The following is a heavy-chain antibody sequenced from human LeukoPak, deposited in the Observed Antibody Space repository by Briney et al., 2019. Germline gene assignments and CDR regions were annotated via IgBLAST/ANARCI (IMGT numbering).Heavy chain of an antibody. V-gene: IGHV3-30*02. CDR2: IRYDGSNK. Sequence: GGSLRLSCAASGFTFSSYAMHWVRQAPGKGLEWVAFIRYDGSNKYYADSVKGRFTISRDNSKNTLYLQMNSLRAEDTAVYYCAKDLAALLWFGEFPFDYWGQGTLVTVSS. CDR3: AKDLAALLWFGEFPFDY. J-gene: IGHJ4*02. D-gene: IGHD3-10*01. CDR1: GFTFSSYA.